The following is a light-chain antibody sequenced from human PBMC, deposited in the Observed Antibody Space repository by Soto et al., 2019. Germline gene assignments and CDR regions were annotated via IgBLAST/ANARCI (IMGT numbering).Light chain of an antibody. Sequence: QPVLTQSPSASASLGASVKLTCTLSSGHSNYAIAWHQQQPEKGPRYLMKLNSDGSHSRGDGIPDRFSGSSSGAVRYLTISSLQSEDEADYYCQTWVTGIGVFGGGTKLTVL. CDR3: QTWVTGIGV. V-gene: IGLV4-69*01. CDR2: LNSDGSH. J-gene: IGLJ3*02. CDR1: SGHSNYA.